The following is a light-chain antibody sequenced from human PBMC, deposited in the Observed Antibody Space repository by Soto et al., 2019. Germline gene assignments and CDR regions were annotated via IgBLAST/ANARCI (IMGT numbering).Light chain of an antibody. CDR3: QQRSDWPLT. CDR2: DAS. V-gene: IGKV3-11*01. J-gene: IGKJ3*01. CDR1: QSVSRY. Sequence: EIVLTQSPATLSLSPGERATLSCRASQSVSRYLAWFQQKPGQAPRLLIYDASNRATGIPARFSGSGSGTDFTLTISSLEPEDFAVYYCQQRSDWPLTFGPGTKVDTK.